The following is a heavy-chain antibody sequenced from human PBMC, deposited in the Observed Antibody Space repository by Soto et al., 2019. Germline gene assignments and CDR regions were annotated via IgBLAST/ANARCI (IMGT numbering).Heavy chain of an antibody. D-gene: IGHD5-12*01. CDR2: IIPILGIA. J-gene: IGHJ4*02. CDR3: AGWIWSYSGYDTPDY. Sequence: QVQLVQSGAEVKKPGSSVKVSCKASGGTFSSYTISWVRQAPGQGLEWMGRIIPILGIANYAQKFQGRFTITADKSTSTAYMELSSLRSEDTAVYYCAGWIWSYSGYDTPDYWGQGTLVTVSS. CDR1: GGTFSSYT. V-gene: IGHV1-69*02.